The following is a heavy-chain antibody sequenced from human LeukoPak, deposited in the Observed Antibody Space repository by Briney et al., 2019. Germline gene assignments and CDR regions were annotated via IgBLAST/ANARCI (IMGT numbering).Heavy chain of an antibody. D-gene: IGHD3-22*01. CDR1: GFTFSLYA. Sequence: GGSLRLSCAASGFTFSLYAMSWVRQAPGKGLEWVSAISGSGNITYSADSVQGRFTISRDNSKNTLYLQMNSLRAEDTAVYYCAKDVPYYYDSSDAFDIWGQGTMVTVSS. CDR3: AKDVPYYYDSSDAFDI. CDR2: ISGSGNIT. V-gene: IGHV3-23*01. J-gene: IGHJ3*02.